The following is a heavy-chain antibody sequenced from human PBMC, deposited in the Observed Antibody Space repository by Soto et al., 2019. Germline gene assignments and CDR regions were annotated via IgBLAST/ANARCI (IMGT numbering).Heavy chain of an antibody. CDR2: FIPIFGTT. D-gene: IGHD3-22*01. Sequence: QVQLVQSGAEVRKPGSSVKVPCKASGSTFKSYAFNWVRQAPGQGLKWMGGFIPIFGTTNFAQEFQGRVTITADKSTGAAYLELISLRSDDTAVYYCATNCPYASSASHDGFDVWGQGTMVTVSS. J-gene: IGHJ3*01. CDR1: GSTFKSYA. V-gene: IGHV1-69*06. CDR3: ATNCPYASSASHDGFDV.